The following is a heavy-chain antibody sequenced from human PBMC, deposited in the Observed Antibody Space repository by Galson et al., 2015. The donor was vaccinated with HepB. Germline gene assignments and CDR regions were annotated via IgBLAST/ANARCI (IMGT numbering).Heavy chain of an antibody. J-gene: IGHJ6*03. D-gene: IGHD3-9*01. Sequence: SLRLSCAASGFTFSDYYMSWIRQAPGKGLEWVSYISSSGSTIYYADSVKGRFTISRDNAKNSLYLQMNSLRAEDTAVYYCAREFYDILTGNNYYYYYMDVWGKGTTVTVSS. CDR2: ISSSGSTI. CDR1: GFTFSDYY. V-gene: IGHV3-11*01. CDR3: AREFYDILTGNNYYYYYMDV.